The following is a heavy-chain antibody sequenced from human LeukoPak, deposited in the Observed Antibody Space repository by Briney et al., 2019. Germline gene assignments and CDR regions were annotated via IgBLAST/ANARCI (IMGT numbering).Heavy chain of an antibody. CDR3: ARTDETAPAEDFQH. Sequence: PGGSLRLSCAASGFIVSSNYMSWVGQAPGKGLEWVSVIYSGGSTYYTDSVKGGFTISRDNSKNTLYLQMKSLRAEDTAVYYCARTDETAPAEDFQHWGQGTLVTVSS. J-gene: IGHJ1*01. CDR2: IYSGGST. CDR1: GFIVSSNY. D-gene: IGHD2-21*02. V-gene: IGHV3-53*01.